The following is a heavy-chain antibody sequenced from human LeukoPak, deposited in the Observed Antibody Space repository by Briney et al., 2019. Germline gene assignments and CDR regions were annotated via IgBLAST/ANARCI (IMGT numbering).Heavy chain of an antibody. D-gene: IGHD2-2*01. V-gene: IGHV1-69*02. CDR3: ARPLGYCSSNSCYLDV. J-gene: IGHJ6*03. CDR1: GGTFSSYT. Sequence: SVKVSCKASGGTFSSYTISWVRQAPGQGLEWMGRIIPILGIANYAQKFQGRVTITADKSTSTAYMELSSLRSEDTAVYYCARPLGYCSSNSCYLDVWGKGTTVTVSS. CDR2: IIPILGIA.